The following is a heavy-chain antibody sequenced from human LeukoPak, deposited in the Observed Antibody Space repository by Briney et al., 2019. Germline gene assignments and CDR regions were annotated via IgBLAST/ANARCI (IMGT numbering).Heavy chain of an antibody. CDR3: ARGVAAVAGIRFDY. CDR1: GYTFTSYA. CDR2: INAGNGNT. J-gene: IGHJ4*02. D-gene: IGHD6-19*01. Sequence: ASVKVSCKASGYTFTSYAMHWVRRAPGQRLEWMGWINAGNGNTKYSQKFQGRVTITRDTSASTAYMELSSLRSEDTAVYYCARGVAAVAGIRFDYWGQGTLVTVSS. V-gene: IGHV1-3*01.